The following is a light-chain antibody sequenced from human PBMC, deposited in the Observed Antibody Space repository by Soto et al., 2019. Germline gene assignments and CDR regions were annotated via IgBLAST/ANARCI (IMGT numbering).Light chain of an antibody. Sequence: EIVMTQSPVTLSVSPGERATLSCRASQSVSSNLAWYQQKPGQAPSLLIYGASTRATGIPARFSGSGSGTEFTLTLSSLQSEDFAVYYCQHYNNWPPYTFGQGTRLEIK. V-gene: IGKV3-15*01. CDR3: QHYNNWPPYT. J-gene: IGKJ2*01. CDR1: QSVSSN. CDR2: GAS.